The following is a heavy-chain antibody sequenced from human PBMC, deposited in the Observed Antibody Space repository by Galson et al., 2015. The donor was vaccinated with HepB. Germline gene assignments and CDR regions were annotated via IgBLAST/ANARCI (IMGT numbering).Heavy chain of an antibody. J-gene: IGHJ6*03. CDR1: GFTFSSYA. Sequence: SLRLSCAASGFTFSSYAMSWVRQAPGKGLEWVSAISGSGGSTYYADSVKGRFTISRDNSKNTLYLQMNSLRAEDTAVYYCAKKGSSGLILGYYMDVWGKGTTVTVSS. CDR3: AKKGSSGLILGYYMDV. V-gene: IGHV3-23*01. CDR2: ISGSGGST. D-gene: IGHD6-19*01.